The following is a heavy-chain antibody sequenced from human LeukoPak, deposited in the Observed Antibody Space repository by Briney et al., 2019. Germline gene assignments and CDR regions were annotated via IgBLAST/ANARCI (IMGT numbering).Heavy chain of an antibody. D-gene: IGHD1-26*01. V-gene: IGHV4-39*02. CDR3: ARERKYSGSYLNWFDP. Sequence: SSETLSLTCTVSGDSISAGSYSWDWIRQPPGKGLEWIGRIFYSGTTYYNPSLKSRVTISLVTSKNQFSLKLSSVTAADTAVYYCARERKYSGSYLNWFDPWGQGTLVSVSS. CDR1: GDSISAGSYS. J-gene: IGHJ5*02. CDR2: IFYSGTT.